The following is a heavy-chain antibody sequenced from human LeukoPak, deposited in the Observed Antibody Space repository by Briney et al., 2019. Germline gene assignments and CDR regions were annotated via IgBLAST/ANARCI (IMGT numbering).Heavy chain of an antibody. V-gene: IGHV1-18*01. CDR3: ARDRAVVVAATDY. CDR1: GYTFTTYG. D-gene: IGHD2-15*01. Sequence: ALVKISCKASGYTFTTYGISWVRQAPGQGLEWMGWISPYNGNTNYAQKLQGRVTMTTDTSTSTAYMELRSLSSDDTAVYYCARDRAVVVAATDYWGQGTLVTVSS. J-gene: IGHJ4*02. CDR2: ISPYNGNT.